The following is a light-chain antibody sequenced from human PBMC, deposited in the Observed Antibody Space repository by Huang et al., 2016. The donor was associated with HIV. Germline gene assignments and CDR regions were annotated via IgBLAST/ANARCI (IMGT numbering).Light chain of an antibody. V-gene: IGKV4-1*01. J-gene: IGKJ1*01. CDR3: LQYYSVPQT. CDR2: WAT. Sequence: DIVMTQSPDSLAVSPGERATINCKSSQTVLYSLNKKNYLAWFQQKPGRPPKLLIYWATTRESGGPDRFSSSGSGTDFTLTINNLQAEDVAVYFCLQYYSVPQTFGHGTKVEIK. CDR1: QTVLYSLNKKNY.